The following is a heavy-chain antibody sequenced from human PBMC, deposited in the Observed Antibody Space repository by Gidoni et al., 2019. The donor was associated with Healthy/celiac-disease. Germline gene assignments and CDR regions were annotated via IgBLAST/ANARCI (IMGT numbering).Heavy chain of an antibody. CDR2: ISWNSGSI. CDR3: AKDRYGYSSGWIDY. J-gene: IGHJ4*02. CDR1: GFTFDDYA. D-gene: IGHD6-19*01. V-gene: IGHV3-9*01. Sequence: EVQLVESGGGLVQPGRSLRLSCAASGFTFDDYAMHWVRQAPGKGLEWVSGISWNSGSIGYADSVKGRFTISRDNAKNSLYLQMNSLRAEDTALYYCAKDRYGYSSGWIDYWGQGTLVTVSS.